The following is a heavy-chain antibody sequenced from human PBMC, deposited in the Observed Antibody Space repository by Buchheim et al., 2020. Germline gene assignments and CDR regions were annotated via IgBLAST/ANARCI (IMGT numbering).Heavy chain of an antibody. D-gene: IGHD4-17*01. V-gene: IGHV3-74*01. CDR2: INGDGSGT. CDR3: ARANGDYYYGLDV. Sequence: EVQLVESGGGLVQPGGSLRLSCAASGFTFSSYWMHWVRQASGKGLVWVSRINGDGSGTDYADSVKGRFTISRDNAKNTLHLQMNSLRAEDTAVYYCARANGDYYYGLDVWGQGTT. J-gene: IGHJ6*02. CDR1: GFTFSSYW.